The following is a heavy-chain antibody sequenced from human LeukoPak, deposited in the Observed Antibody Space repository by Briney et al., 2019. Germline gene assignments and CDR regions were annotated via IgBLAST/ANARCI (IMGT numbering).Heavy chain of an antibody. CDR2: INPSDIST. CDR1: GYTFTGYY. Sequence: ASVKVSCKASGYTFTGYYMHWVRQAPGQGLEWMGIINPSDISTSYAQKFQGRVTMTRDMSTSTVYMELSSLRSEDTAVYYCARDPLDSSGYFVPFDYWGQGTLVTVSS. CDR3: ARDPLDSSGYFVPFDY. V-gene: IGHV1-46*01. J-gene: IGHJ4*02. D-gene: IGHD3-22*01.